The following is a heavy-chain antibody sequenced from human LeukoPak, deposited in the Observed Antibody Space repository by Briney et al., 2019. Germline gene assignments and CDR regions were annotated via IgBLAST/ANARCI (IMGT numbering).Heavy chain of an antibody. D-gene: IGHD6-13*01. J-gene: IGHJ4*02. Sequence: PGGSQRLSCAASGCTFSSYAMSWVGQAPGRGVEGVAAICGSGVSTYYADSVKGPFTIAKDNSQNTLYLQMTSLRAEDTAVYYCARKWQGGIAAAGTRIEGDYWGQGTLVAVSS. V-gene: IGHV3-23*01. CDR1: GCTFSSYA. CDR3: ARKWQGGIAAAGTRIEGDY. CDR2: ICGSGVST.